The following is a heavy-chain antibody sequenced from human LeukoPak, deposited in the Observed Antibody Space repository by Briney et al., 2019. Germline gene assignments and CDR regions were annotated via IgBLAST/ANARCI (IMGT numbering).Heavy chain of an antibody. V-gene: IGHV3-11*01. CDR1: GFTFSDYY. CDR2: ISISGSTK. D-gene: IGHD3-10*01. Sequence: GGSLRLSCAASGFTFSDYYMNWIRQAPGKGLEWIAYISISGSTKYYADSVKGRFTISRDNSKNTLFLQMNSLRAEDTAVYYCAKDLVAYYYGSEDFIDYWGQGTLVTVSS. CDR3: AKDLVAYYYGSEDFIDY. J-gene: IGHJ4*02.